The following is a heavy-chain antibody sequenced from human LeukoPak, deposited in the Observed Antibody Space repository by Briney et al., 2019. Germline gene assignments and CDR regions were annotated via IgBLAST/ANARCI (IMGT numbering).Heavy chain of an antibody. CDR2: HIPIFGTA. J-gene: IGHJ4*02. D-gene: IGHD3-22*01. V-gene: IGHV1-69*13. Sequence: SVKVSCKASGGTLSSYAISWVRQAPGQGLEWMGGHIPIFGTANYAQKFQGRVTITADESTSTAYMELSSLRSEDAAVYYCSRGRVWVHYDSSGYTLDYWGQGTLVTVSS. CDR3: SRGRVWVHYDSSGYTLDY. CDR1: GGTLSSYA.